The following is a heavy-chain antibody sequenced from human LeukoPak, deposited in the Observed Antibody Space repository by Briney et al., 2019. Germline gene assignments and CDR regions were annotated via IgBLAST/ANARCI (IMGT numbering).Heavy chain of an antibody. D-gene: IGHD6-19*01. V-gene: IGHV1-18*01. CDR3: ARQVRGWYEIDY. J-gene: IGHJ4*02. CDR1: GYIFSNYG. Sequence: GASVKVSCKGSGYIFSNYGVSWVRQAPGQRLEWVGWISTYNGNTNYARKVQGRVTMTTDTSTSTAYMELRSLRSDDTAVYYCARQVRGWYEIDYWGQGTLVTVSS. CDR2: ISTYNGNT.